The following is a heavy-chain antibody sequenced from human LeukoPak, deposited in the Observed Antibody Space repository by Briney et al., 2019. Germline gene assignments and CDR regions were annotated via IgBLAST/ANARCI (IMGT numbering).Heavy chain of an antibody. J-gene: IGHJ5*02. V-gene: IGHV3-66*04. Sequence: GGSLRLSCAASGFTVSSNYMSWVRQAPGKGLEWVSVIYSGGSTYYADSVKGRFIISRDNSKNTLYLQMNSLRAEDTAVYYCARQLRPYCSSTSCHNNWFDPWGQGTLVTVSS. CDR2: IYSGGST. CDR1: GFTVSSNY. CDR3: ARQLRPYCSSTSCHNNWFDP. D-gene: IGHD2-2*01.